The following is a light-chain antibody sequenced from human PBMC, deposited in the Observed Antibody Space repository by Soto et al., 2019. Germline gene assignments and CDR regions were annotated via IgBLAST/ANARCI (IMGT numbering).Light chain of an antibody. V-gene: IGKV3-11*01. CDR3: HQRGDWPT. CDR1: QNVKYY. Sequence: EIVVTQSPATLSLSPGDRPTLSCRTSQNVKYYLAWYQQKPGQAPRLLIYDTSNRATGIPARFTGSGSGTDFTLTISSLEPEDFAVYYCHQRGDWPTFGGGTKVEI. J-gene: IGKJ4*01. CDR2: DTS.